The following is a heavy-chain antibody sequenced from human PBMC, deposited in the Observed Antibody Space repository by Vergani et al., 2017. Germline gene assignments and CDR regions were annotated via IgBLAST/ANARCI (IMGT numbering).Heavy chain of an antibody. CDR1: GFPFSDYG. J-gene: IGHJ6*03. Sequence: VQLVESGGGLVKPGGSLRLSCSAAGFPFSDYGVHWVRQAPGKGLEWVSVISYDGNKKNCADSVKGRFTISRDNSKNTLYLEMNALRAEDTAVYYCARDFLTRVTTLDYYYMGVWGKGTTVTVSS. V-gene: IGHV3-30*03. D-gene: IGHD1-1*01. CDR2: ISYDGNKK. CDR3: ARDFLTRVTTLDYYYMGV.